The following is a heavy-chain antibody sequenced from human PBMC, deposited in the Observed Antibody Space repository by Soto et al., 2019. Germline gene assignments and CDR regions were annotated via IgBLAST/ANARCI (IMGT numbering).Heavy chain of an antibody. V-gene: IGHV1-18*01. Sequence: ASVKVSCKASGYTFTSYGISWVRQAPGQRLEWMGWISAYNGNTNYAQKLQGRVTMTTDTSTSTAYMELRSLRSDDTAVYYCARGSVVVAARGSGFSYYYYMDVWGKGTTVTVSS. D-gene: IGHD2-15*01. CDR2: ISAYNGNT. J-gene: IGHJ6*03. CDR3: ARGSVVVAARGSGFSYYYYMDV. CDR1: GYTFTSYG.